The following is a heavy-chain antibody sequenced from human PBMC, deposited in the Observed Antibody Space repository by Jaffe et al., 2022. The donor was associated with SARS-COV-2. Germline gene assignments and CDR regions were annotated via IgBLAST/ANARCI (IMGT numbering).Heavy chain of an antibody. CDR1: GFTFKNYA. CDR3: AKGGSGSRYSTLDD. CDR2: ITGGGDNI. J-gene: IGHJ4*02. D-gene: IGHD2-15*01. V-gene: IGHV3-23*01. Sequence: EVQLLESGGGLVQPGGSLRLSCAASGFTFKNYAMTWVRQAPGKGLEWVSVITGGGDNIHYADSVKGRFTISRDNSKNTLYLQMNSLRAEDTAVYYCAKGGSGSRYSTLDDWGRGTLVTVSS.